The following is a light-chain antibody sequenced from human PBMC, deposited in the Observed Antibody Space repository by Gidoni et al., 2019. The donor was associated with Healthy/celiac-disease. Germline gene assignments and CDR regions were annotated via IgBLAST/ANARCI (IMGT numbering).Light chain of an antibody. CDR1: QSVSSY. V-gene: IGKV3-11*01. CDR2: DAA. Sequence: EKGMTRSPATLSLYTGERATLSCRACQSVSSYLAWYQQTPGQAPRLLIYDAANRATGIQDMFSGSGCHTGFTLAFSSLVSDYYLVDSCQRPSDLSCTFGQGTRLEIK. J-gene: IGKJ5*01. CDR3: QRPSDLSCT.